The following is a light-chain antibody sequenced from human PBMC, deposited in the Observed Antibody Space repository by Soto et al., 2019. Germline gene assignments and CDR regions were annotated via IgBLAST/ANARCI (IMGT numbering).Light chain of an antibody. CDR1: SSDGGGYDH. CDR2: EVT. V-gene: IGLV2-8*01. Sequence: LTQPPSASGSPGQSVTIPCTGTSSDGGGYDHVSWYQQHPGKAPKLMIYEVTKRPAGVPDRFSGSKSGNTASLTVSGLQAEDEADYYCSSDAGNYNYVFGTGTKVTVL. CDR3: SSDAGNYNYV. J-gene: IGLJ1*01.